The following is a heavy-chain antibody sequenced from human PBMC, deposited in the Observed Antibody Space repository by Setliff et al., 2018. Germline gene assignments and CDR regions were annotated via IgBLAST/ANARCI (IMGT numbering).Heavy chain of an antibody. D-gene: IGHD1-26*01. V-gene: IGHV3-23*01. CDR2: ISGSGGST. CDR3: AKGGYSGSHYFDY. CDR1: GFTFTSYA. Sequence: PGGSLRLSCAASGFTFTSYAMRWVRQAPGKGLEWVSSISGSGGSTYYADPVKGRFTISRDNSNNALYLQMNSLRAEDTAIYYCAKGGYSGSHYFDYWGQGTLVTVSS. J-gene: IGHJ4*02.